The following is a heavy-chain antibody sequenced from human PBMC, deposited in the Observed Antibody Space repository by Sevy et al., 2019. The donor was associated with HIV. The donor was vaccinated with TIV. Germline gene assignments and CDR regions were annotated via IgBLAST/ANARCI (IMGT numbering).Heavy chain of an antibody. CDR3: AGDGWYRITWYPLY. V-gene: IGHV3-30-3*01. CDR2: ISFEGTET. Sequence: GGSLRLSCAASGFAFSSHAMHWVRQAPGKGLEWVAVISFEGTETFYAASVEGRLTISRDNSKSMLSLQINSLRPEDTAVYYCAGDGWYRITWYPLYWGHGTLVTVSS. D-gene: IGHD2-15*01. J-gene: IGHJ4*01. CDR1: GFAFSSHA.